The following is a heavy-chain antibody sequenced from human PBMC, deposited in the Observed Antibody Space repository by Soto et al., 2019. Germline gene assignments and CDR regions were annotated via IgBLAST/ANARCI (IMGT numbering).Heavy chain of an antibody. Sequence: GGSLRLSCAASGFTFDNYAMHWVRQAPGKGLEWVSGISWNSGSIGYVDSVKGRFTISRDNAKNSLYLQMNSLRADDTALYYCARVSSSRDFDYWGQGNLVTVSS. CDR1: GFTFDNYA. D-gene: IGHD6-13*01. V-gene: IGHV3-9*01. J-gene: IGHJ4*02. CDR2: ISWNSGSI. CDR3: ARVSSSRDFDY.